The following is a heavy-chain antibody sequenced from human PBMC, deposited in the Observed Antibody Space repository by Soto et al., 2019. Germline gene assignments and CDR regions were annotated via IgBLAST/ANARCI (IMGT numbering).Heavy chain of an antibody. V-gene: IGHV3-23*01. J-gene: IGHJ4*02. Sequence: VGSLRLSCAASGFSFSTYSMNWVRQAPGKGQEWVSGIYGSGGSTFYADSVKGRFTISRDNSKNTLYLQMNSLRAEDTVVYYCAKDARVDGYGDFDYWGQGTLVTVSS. CDR3: AKDARVDGYGDFDY. CDR1: GFSFSTYS. D-gene: IGHD5-12*01. CDR2: IYGSGGST.